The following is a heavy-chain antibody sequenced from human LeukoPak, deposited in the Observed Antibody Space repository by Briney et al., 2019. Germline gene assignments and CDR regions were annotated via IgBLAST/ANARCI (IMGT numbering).Heavy chain of an antibody. CDR2: IDWDDDK. Sequence: SGPTLVNPTQILTLTCTFSGFSLSTSGMCVSRVRQPPGKALEWLARIDWDDDKYYSTSLKTRLTISKDTSKNQVVLTMTNMDPVDTATYYCARTYTAMVPYYFDYWGQGTLVTVSS. CDR3: ARTYTAMVPYYFDY. D-gene: IGHD5-18*01. V-gene: IGHV2-70*11. J-gene: IGHJ4*02. CDR1: GFSLSTSGMC.